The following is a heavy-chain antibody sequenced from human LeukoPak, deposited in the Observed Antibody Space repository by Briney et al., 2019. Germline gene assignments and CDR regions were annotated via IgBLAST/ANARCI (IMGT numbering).Heavy chain of an antibody. CDR2: LSGSGAST. J-gene: IGHJ4*02. V-gene: IGHV3-11*01. CDR3: AREKGGLVPFDY. D-gene: IGHD6-19*01. CDR1: GFTFSDYY. Sequence: GGSLRLSCAASGFTFSDYYMTWIRQAPGKGLEWVSYLSGSGASTFYADSVKGRFTISRDNAKNTFYLQMNNLSAGDTAVYYCAREKGGLVPFDYWGQGTLVTVSS.